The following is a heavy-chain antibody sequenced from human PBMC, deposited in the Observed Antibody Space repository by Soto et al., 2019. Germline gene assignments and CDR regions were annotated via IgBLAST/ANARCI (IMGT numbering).Heavy chain of an antibody. J-gene: IGHJ4*02. Sequence: SETLSLTCTVSGGSISSGGYYWSWIRQHPGKGLEWIGYIYYSGSTYYNPSLKSRVTISVDTSKNQFSLKLSSVTAADTAVYYCARGKLPRTYYFDYWGQGTLVTVSS. D-gene: IGHD1-26*01. V-gene: IGHV4-31*03. CDR2: IYYSGST. CDR3: ARGKLPRTYYFDY. CDR1: GGSISSGGYY.